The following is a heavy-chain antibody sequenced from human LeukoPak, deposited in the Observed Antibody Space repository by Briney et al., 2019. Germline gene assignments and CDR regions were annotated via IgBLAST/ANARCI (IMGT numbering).Heavy chain of an antibody. CDR2: IAHDGVNK. CDR1: GFTLSSYG. D-gene: IGHD6-19*01. J-gene: IGHJ5*02. Sequence: PGGSLRLSCATSGFTLSSYGMHWVRQAPGKGLDWVAIIAHDGVNKYDTDSVKGRFTISRDNSGNTLFLQMNSLRPEDTAVYYCARDWGASGRYNWFDPWGQGTLVTVSS. V-gene: IGHV3-30*03. CDR3: ARDWGASGRYNWFDP.